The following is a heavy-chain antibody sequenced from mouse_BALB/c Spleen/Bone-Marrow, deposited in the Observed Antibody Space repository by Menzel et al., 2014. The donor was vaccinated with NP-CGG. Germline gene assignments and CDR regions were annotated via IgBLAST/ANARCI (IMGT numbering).Heavy chain of an antibody. CDR2: ISSGGSYT. D-gene: IGHD2-4*01. Sequence: EVQLVESGGGLVKPGGSLKLSCAASGFTFSSYAMSWVRQTPEKRLEWVATISSGGSYTYYPDSVKGRFTISRDNAKNTLYLQMSSLRSEDTAMYYCARHDSAWFAYWGQGTLVPVSA. J-gene: IGHJ3*01. CDR3: ARHDSAWFAY. CDR1: GFTFSSYA. V-gene: IGHV5-9-3*01.